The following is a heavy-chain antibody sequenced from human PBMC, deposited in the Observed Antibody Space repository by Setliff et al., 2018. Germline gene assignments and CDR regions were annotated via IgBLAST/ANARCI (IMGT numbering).Heavy chain of an antibody. Sequence: LRLSCAASGFTFSDYYMSWIRQAPGKGLECISYITSSGSTIYYADSVKGRFTISRDNAKNSLYLQVNSLRAEDTAVYYCAREGKEGFGELPDYYYYYMDVWGKGTTVTVSS. D-gene: IGHD3-10*01. CDR3: AREGKEGFGELPDYYYYYMDV. CDR1: GFTFSDYY. V-gene: IGHV3-11*04. J-gene: IGHJ6*03. CDR2: ITSSGSTI.